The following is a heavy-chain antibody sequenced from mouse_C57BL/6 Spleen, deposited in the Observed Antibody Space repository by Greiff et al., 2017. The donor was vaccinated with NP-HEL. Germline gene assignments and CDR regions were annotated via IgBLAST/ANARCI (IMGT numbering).Heavy chain of an antibody. Sequence: VQLQQSGAELVRPGASVTLSCKASGYTFTDYEMHWVKQTPVHGLEWIGAIDPETGGTAYNQKFKGKAILTADKSSSTAYMELRSLTSEYSAVYYCTRYGSSLYYFDYWGQGTTLTVSS. CDR2: IDPETGGT. CDR1: GYTFTDYE. CDR3: TRYGSSLYYFDY. D-gene: IGHD1-1*01. V-gene: IGHV1-15*01. J-gene: IGHJ2*01.